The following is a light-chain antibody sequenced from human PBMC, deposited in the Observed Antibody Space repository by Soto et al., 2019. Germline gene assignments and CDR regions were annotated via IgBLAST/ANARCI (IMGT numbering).Light chain of an antibody. CDR2: GAS. Sequence: EIVLTQSPGTLSLSPGERATLSCRASQSVGSDFLAWYQQRPGQPPRILIFGASARATGIPDRFSGSGSGTDFTLTISRLEPEDFAVYYCQQYGSLSWAFGQGTKVEIK. CDR3: QQYGSLSWA. J-gene: IGKJ1*01. CDR1: QSVGSDF. V-gene: IGKV3-20*01.